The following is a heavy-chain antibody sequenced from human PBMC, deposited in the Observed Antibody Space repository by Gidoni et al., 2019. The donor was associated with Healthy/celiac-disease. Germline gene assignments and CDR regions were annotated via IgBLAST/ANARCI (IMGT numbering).Heavy chain of an antibody. CDR3: ARVGPDTDRVDVFYY. Sequence: QVQLVQSGAEVTKPGSSLKVSCTASGGAVRSYTISWVRQAPGQGLEWMGRIIPILGIENYAQKLQGRVTITEDKSKSTAYMELSSLRSEDTAVYYCARVGPDTDRVDVFYYWGQGTLVTVSS. CDR2: IIPILGIE. J-gene: IGHJ4*02. V-gene: IGHV1-69*02. D-gene: IGHD5-18*01. CDR1: GGAVRSYT.